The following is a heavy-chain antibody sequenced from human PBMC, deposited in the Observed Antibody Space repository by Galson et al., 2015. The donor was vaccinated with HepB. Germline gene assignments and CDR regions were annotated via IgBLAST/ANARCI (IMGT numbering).Heavy chain of an antibody. Sequence: SLRLSCAASGFTFSSYSMNWVRQAPGKGPEWVSSISSSSTYIYYADSVKGRFTISRDNAKNSLYLKMNSLRAEDTAVYYCARHRDQTWSLYYFDFWGQGTLVTVSS. J-gene: IGHJ4*02. V-gene: IGHV3-21*01. D-gene: IGHD2-8*02. CDR1: GFTFSSYS. CDR3: ARHRDQTWSLYYFDF. CDR2: ISSSSTYI.